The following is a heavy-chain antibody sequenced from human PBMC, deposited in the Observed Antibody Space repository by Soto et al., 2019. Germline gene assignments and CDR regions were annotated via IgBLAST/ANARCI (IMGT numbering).Heavy chain of an antibody. CDR1: GFTFSSYA. Sequence: EVQVLESGGGLVQPGGSLRLSCAASGFTFSSYAVSWVRQAPGKGLEWVSAISGSGGSTYYADSVKGRFTISRDNSKNTRYLQMNSLRAEDTAVYYCAKALALDYDFWSGYLDDYWGQGTLVTVSS. CDR2: ISGSGGST. D-gene: IGHD3-3*01. V-gene: IGHV3-23*01. J-gene: IGHJ4*02. CDR3: AKALALDYDFWSGYLDDY.